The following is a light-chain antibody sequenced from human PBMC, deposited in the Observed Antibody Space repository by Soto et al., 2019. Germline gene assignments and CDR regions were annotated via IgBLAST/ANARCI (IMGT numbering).Light chain of an antibody. CDR2: GAS. Sequence: EIVLTQSPGTLSLSPGERATLSCRASQNVSSNLAWYQQKPGQAPRLLIYGASTRATGIPARFSGSGSGTEFTLTISSLQSEDFAVYYCQQYNNWPLTFGGGTKVEIK. J-gene: IGKJ4*01. CDR1: QNVSSN. V-gene: IGKV3-15*01. CDR3: QQYNNWPLT.